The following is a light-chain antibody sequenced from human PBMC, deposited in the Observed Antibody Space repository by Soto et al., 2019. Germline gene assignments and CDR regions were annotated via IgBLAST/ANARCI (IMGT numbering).Light chain of an antibody. CDR1: QSVLYSSNNKNY. CDR3: QQYYSTPLT. CDR2: WAS. V-gene: IGKV4-1*01. J-gene: IGKJ4*01. Sequence: DIVMTQSPDSLAVSLGERATINCKSSQSVLYSSNNKNYLAWYQQKPGQPPKLLIYWASTRESGVPDRFSGSGSGIDFTLTISSLQAEDVAVYYCQQYYSTPLTFGGGPKVEIK.